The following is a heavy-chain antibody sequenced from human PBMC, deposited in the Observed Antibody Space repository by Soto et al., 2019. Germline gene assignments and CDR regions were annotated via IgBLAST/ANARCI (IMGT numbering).Heavy chain of an antibody. CDR3: TRLSWERKEGRDC. CDR1: GFTFSGSA. V-gene: IGHV3-73*02. J-gene: IGHJ4*02. D-gene: IGHD1-26*01. CDR2: IRSKANSYAT. Sequence: EVQLVESGGGLVQPGGSLQLSCAASGFTFSGSAMHWVRQASGKGLEWVGRIRSKANSYATAYAASVKGRFTISRDDSKNTAYLQMYSLKTEDTAIYYCTRLSWERKEGRDCWGQGTLVTVSS.